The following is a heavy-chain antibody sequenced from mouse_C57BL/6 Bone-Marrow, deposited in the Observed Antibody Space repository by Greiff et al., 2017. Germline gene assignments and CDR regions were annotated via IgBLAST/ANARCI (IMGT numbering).Heavy chain of an antibody. D-gene: IGHD1-1*01. CDR1: GFTFSSYT. V-gene: IGHV5-9*01. J-gene: IGHJ1*03. Sequence: EVMLVESGGGLVKPGGSLKLSCAASGFTFSSYTMSWVRQTPEKRLQWVAAISGGGGNTYYPASVKGRFTISRDNDKNILYQQMSSLRSEDTALYYCSRQVTTVLATKYFDVWGTGTTVTVSS. CDR3: SRQVTTVLATKYFDV. CDR2: ISGGGGNT.